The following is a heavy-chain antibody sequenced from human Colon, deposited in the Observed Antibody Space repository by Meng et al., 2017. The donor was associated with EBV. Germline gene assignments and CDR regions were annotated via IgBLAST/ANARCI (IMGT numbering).Heavy chain of an antibody. CDR2: INHSGSA. CDR3: ARTFGYCSNNNCPRTLGY. CDR1: GGSLSGYY. V-gene: IGHV4-34*02. Sequence: QVQLQQWGAGLLKPSATLSLTCGVSGGSLSGYYWSWIRHFPGRTLEFIGDINHSGSANYNPSLRSRVTISVDTSKNQIFLNLHSVTAADTAVYRCARTFGYCSNNNCPRTLGYWGQGTLVTVSS. D-gene: IGHD2-2*03. J-gene: IGHJ4*02.